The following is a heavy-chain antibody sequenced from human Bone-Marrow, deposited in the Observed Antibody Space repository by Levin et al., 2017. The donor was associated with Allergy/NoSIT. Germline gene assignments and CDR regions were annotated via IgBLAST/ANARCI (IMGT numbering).Heavy chain of an antibody. CDR2: ISYDGSNK. CDR3: ARDSPWGWGY. D-gene: IGHD7-27*01. V-gene: IGHV3-30-3*01. CDR1: GFTFSSYA. J-gene: IGHJ4*02. Sequence: LSLTCAASGFTFSSYAMHWVRQAPGKGLEWVAVISYDGSNKYYADSVKGRFTISRDNSKNALYLQMNSLRAEDTAVYYCARDSPWGWGYWGQGTLVTVSS.